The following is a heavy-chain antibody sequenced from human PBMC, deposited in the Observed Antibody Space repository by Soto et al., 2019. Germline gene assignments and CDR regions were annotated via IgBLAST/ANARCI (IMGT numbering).Heavy chain of an antibody. J-gene: IGHJ6*03. D-gene: IGHD3-3*01. CDR3: ARHRGDYDFWSGYYRDYYYYYMDV. Sequence: SETLSLTCTVSGGSISSYYWSWIRQPPGKGLEWIGYIYYSGSTNYNPSLKSRVTISVDTSKNQFSLKLSSVTAADTAVYYCARHRGDYDFWSGYYRDYYYYYMDVWGKGTTVTVSS. CDR1: GGSISSYY. CDR2: IYYSGST. V-gene: IGHV4-59*08.